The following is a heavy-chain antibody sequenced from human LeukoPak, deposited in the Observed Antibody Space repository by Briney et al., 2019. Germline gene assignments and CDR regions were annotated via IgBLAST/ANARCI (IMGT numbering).Heavy chain of an antibody. V-gene: IGHV3-23*01. Sequence: GGSLRLSCAASGVTFSDYAMSWVRQAPGKGLEWVSDISGRGDSTYYADSVKGRFTISGDKSKNTVYLQMNSLRAEDTAVYYCAILGYCSGGSCYHAIYFDYWGQGTLVTVSS. D-gene: IGHD2-15*01. CDR3: AILGYCSGGSCYHAIYFDY. CDR1: GVTFSDYA. CDR2: ISGRGDST. J-gene: IGHJ4*02.